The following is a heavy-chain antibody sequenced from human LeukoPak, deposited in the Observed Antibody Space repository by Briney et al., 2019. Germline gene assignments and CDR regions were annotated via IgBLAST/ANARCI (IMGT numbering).Heavy chain of an antibody. Sequence: AGGALRLSCAASGFTFSSYSMNWVRQAPGKLLQWVSSISSSSSYIYYADSVKDRFTISRDNAKNSLYLRMNSLRAEDTAVYYCARDGAITMVRGVTFDYWGQGTLVTVSS. CDR2: ISSSSSYI. J-gene: IGHJ4*02. D-gene: IGHD3-10*01. CDR3: ARDGAITMVRGVTFDY. CDR1: GFTFSSYS. V-gene: IGHV3-21*01.